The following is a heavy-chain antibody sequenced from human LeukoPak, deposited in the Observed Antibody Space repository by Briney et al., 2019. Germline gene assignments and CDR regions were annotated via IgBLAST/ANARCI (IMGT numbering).Heavy chain of an antibody. CDR1: GYSFTSYG. J-gene: IGHJ4*02. V-gene: IGHV1-18*01. D-gene: IGHD1-14*01. CDR3: ARAPSGFTSGPGDN. Sequence: ASVKVSCKASGYSFTSYGITWVRQAPGQGLEWMGWISTYDGHANYAQKLQGRVTLTTDTSTVTAYMELRSLRSDDTAVYYCARAPSGFTSGPGDNWGQGTLVTVSS. CDR2: ISTYDGHA.